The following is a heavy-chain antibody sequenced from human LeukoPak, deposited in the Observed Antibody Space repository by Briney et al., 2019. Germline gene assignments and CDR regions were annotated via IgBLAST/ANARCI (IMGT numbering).Heavy chain of an antibody. CDR2: INPNSGGT. J-gene: IGHJ6*03. V-gene: IGHV1-2*02. Sequence: EASVKVSCKASGYTFTGYYMHWVRQAPGQGREWMGWINPNSGGTNYAQKFQGRVTMTRDTSISTAYMELSRLRSDDTAVYYCARDRDRPTYCSSTSCPYYYYYTDVWGKGTTVTVSS. D-gene: IGHD2-2*01. CDR3: ARDRDRPTYCSSTSCPYYYYYTDV. CDR1: GYTFTGYY.